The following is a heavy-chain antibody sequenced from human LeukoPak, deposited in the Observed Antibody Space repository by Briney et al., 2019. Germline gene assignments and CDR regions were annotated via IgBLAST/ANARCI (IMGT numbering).Heavy chain of an antibody. CDR1: GGTFSSYA. V-gene: IGHV1-69*05. Sequence: SVKVSCKASGGTFSSYAISWVRQAPGQGLEWMGGIIPIFGTANYAQKFQGRVTMTRDTSISTAYMELSRLRSDDTAVYYCARDGGYCSSTSCYEGHWFDPWGQGTLVTVSS. CDR3: ARDGGYCSSTSCYEGHWFDP. D-gene: IGHD2-2*01. CDR2: IIPIFGTA. J-gene: IGHJ5*02.